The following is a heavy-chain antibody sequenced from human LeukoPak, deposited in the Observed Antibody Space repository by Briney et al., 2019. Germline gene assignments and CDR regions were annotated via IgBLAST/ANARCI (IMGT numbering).Heavy chain of an antibody. J-gene: IGHJ4*02. CDR3: ARESRAGATTGFDY. CDR1: GGSISSGGYY. CDR2: IYHSGST. V-gene: IGHV4-30-2*01. D-gene: IGHD1-26*01. Sequence: SETLSLTCTVSGGSISSGGYYWSWIRQPPGKGLEWIGYIYHSGSTYYNPSLKSRVTISVDRSKNQFSLKLSSVTAADTAVYYCARESRAGATTGFDYWGQGTLVTVSS.